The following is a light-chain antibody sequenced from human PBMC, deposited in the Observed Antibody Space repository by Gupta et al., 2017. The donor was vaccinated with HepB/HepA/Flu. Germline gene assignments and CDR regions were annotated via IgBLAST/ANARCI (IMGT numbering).Light chain of an antibody. V-gene: IGLV1-47*02. CDR2: NDD. CDR1: STNVGRDN. Sequence: QPVLTQPPSASVTPRQRVAISCSGSSTNVGRDNVYWYRQLPGTAPKLLIYNDDRRPSGVPDRFSGSKSGTSASLAIIVLRSDDEADYYCAAWYNSLSAYVFGTGTWVTVL. J-gene: IGLJ1*01. CDR3: AAWYNSLSAYV.